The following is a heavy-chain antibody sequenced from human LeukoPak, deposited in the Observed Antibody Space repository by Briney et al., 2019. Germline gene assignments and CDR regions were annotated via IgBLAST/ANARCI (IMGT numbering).Heavy chain of an antibody. CDR3: ARPGGIAASDAFDI. Sequence: SVKVSCKASGYTFTSYAFRWVRQAPGQGLEWMGGIIPIFGTANYAQKFQGRVTITTDESTSTAYMELSSLRSEDTAVYYCARPGGIAASDAFDIWGQGTMVTVSS. J-gene: IGHJ3*02. CDR1: GYTFTSYA. V-gene: IGHV1-69*05. CDR2: IIPIFGTA. D-gene: IGHD6-13*01.